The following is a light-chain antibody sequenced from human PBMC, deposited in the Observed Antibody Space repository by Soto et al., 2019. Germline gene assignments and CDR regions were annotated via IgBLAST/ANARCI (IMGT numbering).Light chain of an antibody. CDR1: SGDVGGYKY. CDR3: SSYTSSSTLRV. J-gene: IGLJ3*02. Sequence: QSALTQPASVSGSPGQSITISCTGTSGDVGGYKYVSWYQQHPGKAPKLMIYEVSNRPSGVSNRFSGSKSGNTASLTISGLQAEDEADYYCSSYTSSSTLRVFGGGTKLTVL. V-gene: IGLV2-14*01. CDR2: EVS.